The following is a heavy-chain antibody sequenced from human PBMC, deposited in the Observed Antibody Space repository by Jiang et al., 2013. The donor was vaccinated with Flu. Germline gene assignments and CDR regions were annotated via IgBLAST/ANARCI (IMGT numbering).Heavy chain of an antibody. V-gene: IGHV4-61*02. D-gene: IGHD3-10*01. CDR3: AGITMVRGVT. Sequence: GPGLVKPSQTLSLTCTVSGGSISSGSYYWSWIRQPAGKGLEWIGRIYTSGSTNYNPSLKSRVTISVDTSKNQFSLKLSSVTAADTAVYYCAGITMVRGVTWGQGTLVTVSS. CDR1: GGSISSGSYY. CDR2: IYTSGST. J-gene: IGHJ4*02.